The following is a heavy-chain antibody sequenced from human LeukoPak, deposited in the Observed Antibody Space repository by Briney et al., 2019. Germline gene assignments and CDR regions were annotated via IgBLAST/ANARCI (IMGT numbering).Heavy chain of an antibody. V-gene: IGHV3-48*01. CDR3: ARGPYFDSSTYYSFNY. D-gene: IGHD3-22*01. J-gene: IGHJ4*02. CDR1: GFTFNSYW. CDR2: ISSGDSTI. Sequence: GGSLRLSCAASGFTFNSYWMTWVRQAPGKGLEWLSYISSGDSTIYYADSVKGRFTISRDNARKSLYLQMNSLRAEDTAVYYCARGPYFDSSTYYSFNYWGQGTLVTVSS.